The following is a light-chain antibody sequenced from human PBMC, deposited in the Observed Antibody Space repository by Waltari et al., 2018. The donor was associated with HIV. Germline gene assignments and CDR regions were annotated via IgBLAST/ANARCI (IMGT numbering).Light chain of an antibody. Sequence: QSVLTQPPSVSGAPGQRVTISCTGSSSNIGAGYDVHWYQQRPGTAPKLLIYVNSNRPSGVPDRFSGSKSGTSASLAITGLQAEDEADYYCQSYDSSLSVWVFGGGTKLTVL. V-gene: IGLV1-40*01. CDR2: VNS. CDR1: SSNIGAGYD. J-gene: IGLJ3*02. CDR3: QSYDSSLSVWV.